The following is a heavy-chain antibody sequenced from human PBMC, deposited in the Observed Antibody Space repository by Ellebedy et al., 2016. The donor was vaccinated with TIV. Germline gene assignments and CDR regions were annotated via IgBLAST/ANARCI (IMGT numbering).Heavy chain of an antibody. Sequence: SETLSLTCTVSGGSISSSNYYWTWVRQHLGKGLEWIGYIGYSGSTYYSPSLRSRGIISVDTSKNQFSLKLNSVTAADTAVYYCARDAYDTVTGWSEGMDVWGQGTTVTVSS. CDR1: GGSISSSNYY. CDR3: ARDAYDTVTGWSEGMDV. D-gene: IGHD3-9*01. CDR2: IGYSGST. J-gene: IGHJ6*02. V-gene: IGHV4-31*03.